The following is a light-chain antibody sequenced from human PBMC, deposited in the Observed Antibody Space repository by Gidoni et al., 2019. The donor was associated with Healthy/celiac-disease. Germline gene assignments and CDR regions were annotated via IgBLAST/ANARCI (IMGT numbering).Light chain of an antibody. Sequence: EIVLTPSPGTLSLSPGERATLSCRASKSVSSSYLAWYQQKPGQAPRLLIYGASSRATGIPDRFSGSGSGTDFTLTISRLEPEDFAVYYCQQYGSSPLTFGGGTKVEIK. J-gene: IGKJ4*01. CDR2: GAS. V-gene: IGKV3-20*01. CDR1: KSVSSSY. CDR3: QQYGSSPLT.